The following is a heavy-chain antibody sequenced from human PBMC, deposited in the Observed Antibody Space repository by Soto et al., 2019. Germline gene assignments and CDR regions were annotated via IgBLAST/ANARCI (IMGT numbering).Heavy chain of an antibody. V-gene: IGHV3-33*01. CDR1: GFTFSSNG. J-gene: IGHJ4*02. D-gene: IGHD6-13*01. Sequence: QVQLVESGGGVVQPGRSLRLSCAASGFTFSSNGMHWVRQAPGKGLEWVAVIWFDGSNKYYAESVKGRFTISRDNSKNTRYLQMNSLRVEDTAVYYCARGVEYSSSWLPPDYWGQGTLVTVSS. CDR2: IWFDGSNK. CDR3: ARGVEYSSSWLPPDY.